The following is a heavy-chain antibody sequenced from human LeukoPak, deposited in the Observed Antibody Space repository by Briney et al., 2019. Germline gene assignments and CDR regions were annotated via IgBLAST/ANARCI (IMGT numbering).Heavy chain of an antibody. CDR1: GGTFSSYA. D-gene: IGHD1-26*01. CDR2: IIPIFGTA. V-gene: IGHV1-69*05. J-gene: IGHJ4*02. Sequence: GSSVKVSSKASGGTFSSYAISWVRRAPGQGLEWMGRIIPIFGTANYSQKFQGRVTITTDESTSTAYMELSSLRSEDTAVYYCARDSVGATEPFDYWGQGTLVTVSS. CDR3: ARDSVGATEPFDY.